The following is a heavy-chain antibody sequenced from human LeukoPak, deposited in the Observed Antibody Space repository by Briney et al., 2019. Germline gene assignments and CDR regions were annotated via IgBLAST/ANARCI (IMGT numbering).Heavy chain of an antibody. CDR2: IRHDGDNK. CDR1: GFTFSSYG. D-gene: IGHD1-1*01. Sequence: PGGSLRLSCAASGFTFSSYGLHWVRQAPGKGLEWVGFIRHDGDNKYYTDSVRGRFTISRDNSVNTLHLQMNSLRADDTAVYYRAKVFGTYYMDVWGKGTTVTVSS. CDR3: AKVFGTYYMDV. J-gene: IGHJ6*03. V-gene: IGHV3-30*02.